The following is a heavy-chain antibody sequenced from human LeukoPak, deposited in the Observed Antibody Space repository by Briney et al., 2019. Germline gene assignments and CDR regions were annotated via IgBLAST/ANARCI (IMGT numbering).Heavy chain of an antibody. V-gene: IGHV4-39*01. CDR1: GGSISSSSYY. CDR2: IYYSGST. J-gene: IGHJ4*02. Sequence: SETLSLTCTVSGGSISSSSYYWGWRRQPPGKGVGWIGSIYYSGSTYYNPSLKSRVTISVDTSKNQFSLKLSSVTAADTAVYYCARWRDIVVVPAGVNFDYWGQGTLVTVSS. D-gene: IGHD2-2*01. CDR3: ARWRDIVVVPAGVNFDY.